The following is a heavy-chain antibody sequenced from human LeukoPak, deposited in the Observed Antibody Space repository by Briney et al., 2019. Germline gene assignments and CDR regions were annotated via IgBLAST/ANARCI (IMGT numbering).Heavy chain of an antibody. CDR3: ARWVPQDIVATISVYYYGMDV. CDR1: GGTFSSYA. V-gene: IGHV1-8*02. D-gene: IGHD5-12*01. CDR2: MNPNSGNT. J-gene: IGHJ6*02. Sequence: ASVKVSCKASGGTFSSYAISWVRQATGQGLEWMGWMNPNSGNTGYAQKFQGRVTMTRNTSISTAYMELSSLRSEDTAVYYCARWVPQDIVATISVYYYGMDVWGQGTTVTVSS.